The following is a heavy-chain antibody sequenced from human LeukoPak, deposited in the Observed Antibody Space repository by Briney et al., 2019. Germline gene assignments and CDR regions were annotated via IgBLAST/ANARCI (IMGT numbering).Heavy chain of an antibody. V-gene: IGHV3-30*18. J-gene: IGHJ5*02. CDR2: ISYDGSNK. D-gene: IGHD2-2*01. CDR3: AKDPRGIVVVPAEWFDP. Sequence: PGRALRLSCAASGFTFSSYGMHWVRQAPGKGLEWVAVISYDGSNKYYADSVKGRFTISRDNSKNTLYLQMNSLRAEDTAVYYCAKDPRGIVVVPAEWFDPWGQGTLVTVSS. CDR1: GFTFSSYG.